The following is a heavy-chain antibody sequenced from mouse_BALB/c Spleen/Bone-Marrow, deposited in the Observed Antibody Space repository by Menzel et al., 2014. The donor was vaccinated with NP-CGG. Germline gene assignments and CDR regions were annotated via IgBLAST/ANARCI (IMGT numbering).Heavy chain of an antibody. CDR2: IDPENGDT. Sequence: VQLQQSGAELVRSGASVKLSCTGSGFNIKDFYMHWVKQRPELGLEWIGWIDPENGDTEYAPKFQGKATLTADTSSNTAYLQLNSLTSEDTAVYYCNADTRAMDYWGQGTSVTVSS. CDR1: GFNIKDFY. J-gene: IGHJ4*01. CDR3: NADTRAMDY. V-gene: IGHV14-4*02.